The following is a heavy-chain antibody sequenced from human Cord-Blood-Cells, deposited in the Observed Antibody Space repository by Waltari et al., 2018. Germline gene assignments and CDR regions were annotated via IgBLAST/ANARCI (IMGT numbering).Heavy chain of an antibody. V-gene: IGHV1-18*01. Sequence: QVQLVQSGAEVKKPGASVTVSCKASGYTVTRYGISWVRQAPGQGLEWMGWISAYNGNTNYAQKLQGRVTMTTDTSTSTAYMELRSLRSDDTAVYYCARDASGSYYYYYMDVWGKGTTVTVSS. J-gene: IGHJ6*03. CDR3: ARDASGSYYYYYMDV. D-gene: IGHD1-26*01. CDR1: GYTVTRYG. CDR2: ISAYNGNT.